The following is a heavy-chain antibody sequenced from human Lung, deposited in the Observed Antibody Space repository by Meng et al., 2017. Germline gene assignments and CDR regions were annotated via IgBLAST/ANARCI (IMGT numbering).Heavy chain of an antibody. Sequence: QLQLQQWGSGRLKPSETLSRTCVVSGGSFSDYYWSWIRQPPGKGLEWIGEINHSGSTNYNPSLESRATISVDTSQNNLSLKLSSVTAADSAVYYCARGPTTMAHDFDYWGQGTLVTVSS. CDR3: ARGPTTMAHDFDY. CDR2: INHSGST. J-gene: IGHJ4*02. V-gene: IGHV4-34*01. D-gene: IGHD4-11*01. CDR1: GGSFSDYY.